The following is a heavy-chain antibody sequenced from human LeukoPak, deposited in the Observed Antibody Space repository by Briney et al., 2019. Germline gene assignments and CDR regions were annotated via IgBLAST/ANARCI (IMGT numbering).Heavy chain of an antibody. CDR3: ARDPYEFRQQLVLWFDP. V-gene: IGHV4-38-2*02. D-gene: IGHD6-13*01. J-gene: IGHJ5*02. CDR2: IYHSGST. CDR1: GYSISSGHY. Sequence: SETLSLTCTVSGYSISSGHYWGWIRQPPGKGLEWIGSIYHSGSTYYNPSLKSRVTISVDTSKNQFSLKLSSVTAADTAVYYCARDPYEFRQQLVLWFDPWGQGTLVTVSS.